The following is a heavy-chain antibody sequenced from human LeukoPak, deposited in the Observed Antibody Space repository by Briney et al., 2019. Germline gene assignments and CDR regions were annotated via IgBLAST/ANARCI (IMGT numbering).Heavy chain of an antibody. V-gene: IGHV1-8*03. Sequence: APVKVSCKASGYTFTSYDINWVRQATGQGLEWMGWMNPNSGNTGYAQKFQGRVTITRNTSISTAYMELSSLRSEDTAVYYCARDLLNCGGDCRDYWGQGTLVTVSS. CDR1: GYTFTSYD. CDR3: ARDLLNCGGDCRDY. J-gene: IGHJ4*02. D-gene: IGHD2-21*02. CDR2: MNPNSGNT.